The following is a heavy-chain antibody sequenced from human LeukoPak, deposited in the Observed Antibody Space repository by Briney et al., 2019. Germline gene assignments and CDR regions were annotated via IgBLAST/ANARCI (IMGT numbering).Heavy chain of an antibody. V-gene: IGHV4-34*01. D-gene: IGHD1-26*01. CDR3: ARGRLVGATFDY. Sequence: SETLSLTCAVYGGSFSGYYWSWIRQPPGKGLEWIGEINHSGSTNYNPSLKSRVTISVDTSKNQFSLKLSSVTAADTAVYYCARGRLVGATFDYWGQGTLVTVSS. CDR1: GGSFSGYY. CDR2: INHSGST. J-gene: IGHJ4*02.